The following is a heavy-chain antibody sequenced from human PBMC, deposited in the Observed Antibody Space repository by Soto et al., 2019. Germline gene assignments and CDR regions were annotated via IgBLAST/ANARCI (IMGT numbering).Heavy chain of an antibody. D-gene: IGHD1-26*01. CDR1: GFTFTSYA. CDR3: ARGYAADSDGYYNDRFGH. J-gene: IGHJ5*02. Sequence: GASVKVSCKTSGFTFTSYALHWVRQAPGQRPEWMGWINGGYGHTKYSKHFQDRVTITRDTSASTAYLELSSLTSEDTAIYYCARGYAADSDGYYNDRFGHWGQGTLVTVSS. CDR2: INGGYGHT. V-gene: IGHV1-3*01.